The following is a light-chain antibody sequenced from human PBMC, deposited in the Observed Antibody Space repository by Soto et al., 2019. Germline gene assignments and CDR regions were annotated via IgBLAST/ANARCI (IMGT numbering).Light chain of an antibody. J-gene: IGKJ2*01. Sequence: DIPVTQSPSTLSASVGDRVTITCRASQSIDTWLAWFQQKPGKAPKLLIYKASSLESGVPSRFSGSGSGTEFTLTINSLQPEDFATYFCQHYNTYPYTFGQGTNLEIK. CDR2: KAS. CDR3: QHYNTYPYT. V-gene: IGKV1-5*03. CDR1: QSIDTW.